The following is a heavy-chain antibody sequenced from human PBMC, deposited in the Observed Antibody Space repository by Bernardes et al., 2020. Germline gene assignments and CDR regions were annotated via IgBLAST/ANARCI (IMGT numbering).Heavy chain of an antibody. CDR2: ISVSGPTT. CDR3: ARNNWFDP. J-gene: IGHJ5*02. V-gene: IGHV3-23*01. CDR1: GFTFSSYA. Sequence: GGSLRLSCAASGFTFSSYAMSWVRQAPAKGLEWVSCISVSGPTTYYADSVKGRFTISRDNSKSTVYLQMNSLRVEDTAVYYCARNNWFDPWGQGTLVTVSS.